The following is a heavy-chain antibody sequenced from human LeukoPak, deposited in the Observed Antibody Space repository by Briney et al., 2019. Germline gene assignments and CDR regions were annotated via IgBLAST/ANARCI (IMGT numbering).Heavy chain of an antibody. CDR1: GYTFTRYY. CDR2: INPNSGGT. J-gene: IGHJ5*02. CDR3: ARDVGITVADSFDP. Sequence: ASVKVSCKASGYTFTRYYMHWVRQAPGQGLEWMGWINPNSGGTNYAQKFQGRVSMTTDTSTSTAYMELRGLRSDDTAMYYCARDVGITVADSFDPWGQGALVTVSS. D-gene: IGHD6-19*01. V-gene: IGHV1-2*02.